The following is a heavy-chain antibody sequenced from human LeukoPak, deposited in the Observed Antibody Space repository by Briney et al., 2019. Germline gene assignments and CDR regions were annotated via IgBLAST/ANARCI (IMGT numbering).Heavy chain of an antibody. CDR2: IISDGSST. D-gene: IGHD3-22*01. J-gene: IGHJ5*02. V-gene: IGHV3-74*01. CDR3: ARSPRGGYSDLS. CDR1: GFTFSGSW. Sequence: GGSLRLSCAASGFTFSGSWMHWVRQAPGKGLVWVSRIISDGSSTNYADSVKGRFTISRDNAKNTLYLQMNSLRVEDTAVYYCARSPRGGYSDLSWGQGTLVTVSS.